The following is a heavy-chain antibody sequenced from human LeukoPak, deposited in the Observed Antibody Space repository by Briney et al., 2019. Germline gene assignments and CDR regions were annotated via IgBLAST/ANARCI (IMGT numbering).Heavy chain of an antibody. CDR3: AKDLAGTRYTYYFDY. CDR2: ISYDGSNK. Sequence: GRSLRLSGAASGFTFSSYGMHWVRQAPGKGLEWVAVISYDGSNKYYADSVKGRFTISRDNSKNTLYLQMNSLRAEGTAVYYCAKDLAGTRYTYYFDYWGQGTLVTVSS. J-gene: IGHJ4*02. V-gene: IGHV3-30*18. D-gene: IGHD1-1*01. CDR1: GFTFSSYG.